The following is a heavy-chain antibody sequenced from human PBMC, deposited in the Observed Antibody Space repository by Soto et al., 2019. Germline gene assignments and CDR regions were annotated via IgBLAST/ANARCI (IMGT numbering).Heavy chain of an antibody. D-gene: IGHD3-10*01. CDR3: ARGGYMVRGVIINY. Sequence: QVQLVESGGGVVQPGRSLRLSCAASGFTFSSYAMHWVRQAPGKGLEWVAVISYDGSNKYYADSVKGRFTISRDNSKNTLYLQMNSLRAEDTAVYYCARGGYMVRGVIINYWGQGPLVTVSS. CDR1: GFTFSSYA. CDR2: ISYDGSNK. V-gene: IGHV3-30-3*01. J-gene: IGHJ4*02.